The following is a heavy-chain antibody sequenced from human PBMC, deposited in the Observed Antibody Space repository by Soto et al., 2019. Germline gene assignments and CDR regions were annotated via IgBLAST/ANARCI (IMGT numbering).Heavy chain of an antibody. V-gene: IGHV4-61*01. CDR1: GHCVSNESNY. CDR3: AIYDVDTCSLYWFET. CDR2: IYYSGST. J-gene: IGHJ5*01. D-gene: IGHD3-10*02. Sequence: SGSMSLTSTASGHCVSNESNYWSWLCQRQGKGLEWTGHIYYSGSTNYSPFLKSRVTISLDTSNNQFYLEVTSVTAEDTAVYYCAIYDVDTCSLYWFETWGQGTPVTLSS.